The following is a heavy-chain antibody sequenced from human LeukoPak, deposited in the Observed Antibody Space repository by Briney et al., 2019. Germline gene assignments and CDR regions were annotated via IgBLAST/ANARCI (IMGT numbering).Heavy chain of an antibody. D-gene: IGHD1-26*01. CDR1: GFTFSNYG. Sequence: GGSLRLSCAASGFTFSNYGMHWVRQAPGKGREWVALIWYGGSDKNYVDSVKGRFTISRDNSKNTLYLEMNNLRGEDTAVYYCARDRQTGSYYKGYFDYWGQGTLVTVSS. J-gene: IGHJ4*02. CDR2: IWYGGSDK. CDR3: ARDRQTGSYYKGYFDY. V-gene: IGHV3-33*01.